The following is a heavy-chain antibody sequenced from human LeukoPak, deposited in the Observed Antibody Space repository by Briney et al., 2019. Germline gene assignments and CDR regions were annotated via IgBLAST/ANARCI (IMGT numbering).Heavy chain of an antibody. CDR2: VYYSGRT. CDR3: ARTFSESCYYYGMDV. V-gene: IGHV4-59*01. CDR1: GGSISSYY. Sequence: SETLSLTCTVSGGSISSYYWSWIRQPPGKGLEWIGYVYYSGRTNYNPSLKGRVTISVDTSKNQFSLKLSSVTAADTAAYYCARTFSESCYYYGMDVWGQGTTVTVSS. D-gene: IGHD1-26*01. J-gene: IGHJ6*02.